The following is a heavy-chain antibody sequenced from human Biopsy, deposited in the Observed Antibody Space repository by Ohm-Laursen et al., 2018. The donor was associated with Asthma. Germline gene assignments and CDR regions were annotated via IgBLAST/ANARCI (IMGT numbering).Heavy chain of an antibody. CDR2: ISYDGRNT. CDR1: GFTFDNYT. V-gene: IGHV3-30*14. J-gene: IGHJ4*02. Sequence: SLRLSCTASGFTFDNYTMHWVRQAPGKGLEWVTIISYDGRNTYYADSVRGRFTISRDYSKNTLHLQMHSLRAEDTAVYYCARGDSSNWSHYYFDYWGQGTLVTVSS. D-gene: IGHD3-22*01. CDR3: ARGDSSNWSHYYFDY.